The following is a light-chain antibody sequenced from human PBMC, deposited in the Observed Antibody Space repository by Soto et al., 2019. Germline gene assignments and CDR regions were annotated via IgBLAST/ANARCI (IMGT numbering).Light chain of an antibody. Sequence: EIVLTQSPGTLSLSPGERATLSCRASQSVDSSYLAWYQQKPGQAPRLLIYGASSRATGVPDRFRGRGSGTDFTLILTTLEPEDFAVYYCQLYGSPYTFGQGTKLDI. J-gene: IGKJ2*01. CDR2: GAS. V-gene: IGKV3-20*01. CDR1: QSVDSSY. CDR3: QLYGSPYT.